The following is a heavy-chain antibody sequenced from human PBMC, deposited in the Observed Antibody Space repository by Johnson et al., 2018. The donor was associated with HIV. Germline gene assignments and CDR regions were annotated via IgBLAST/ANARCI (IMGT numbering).Heavy chain of an antibody. V-gene: IGHV3-30*02. Sequence: QVQLVESGGGVVQPGGSLRLSCAASGFTFSSYGMHWVRQAPGKGLEWVAFLHYDGSNKYYADSVKGRFTISRDNSKNTLYLQMNSLRAEDTAVYYCAKGGRFDAFDIWGQGTMVTVSS. J-gene: IGHJ3*02. D-gene: IGHD3-16*01. CDR3: AKGGRFDAFDI. CDR1: GFTFSSYG. CDR2: LHYDGSNK.